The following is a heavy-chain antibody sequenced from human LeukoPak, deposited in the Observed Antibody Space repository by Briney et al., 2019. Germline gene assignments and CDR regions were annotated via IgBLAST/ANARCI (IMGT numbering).Heavy chain of an antibody. J-gene: IGHJ3*02. CDR1: GGSISSGGYY. Sequence: SQTLSLTCTVSGGSISSGGYYWSWIRQHPGKGLEWIGYIYYSGSTYYNPSLKSRVTISVDTSKNQFSLKLSSVTAADTAVYYCAREANPLRYADLRIYGGDQRDAFDIRGQGTMVTVSS. CDR3: AREANPLRYADLRIYGGDQRDAFDI. D-gene: IGHD4-23*01. CDR2: IYYSGST. V-gene: IGHV4-31*03.